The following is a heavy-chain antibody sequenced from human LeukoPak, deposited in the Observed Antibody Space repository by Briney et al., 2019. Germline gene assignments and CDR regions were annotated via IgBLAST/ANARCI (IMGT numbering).Heavy chain of an antibody. Sequence: GGSLRLSCAASGFTFSSYAMSWVRQAPGKGLEWVSATSGSGGSTYYADSVKGRFTISRDNSKKTLYLQMNSPRAEDTAVYYCAKGYCSSSRCDAFDIWGQGTMVTVSS. D-gene: IGHD2-2*01. CDR2: TSGSGGST. V-gene: IGHV3-23*01. CDR3: AKGYCSSSRCDAFDI. CDR1: GFTFSSYA. J-gene: IGHJ3*02.